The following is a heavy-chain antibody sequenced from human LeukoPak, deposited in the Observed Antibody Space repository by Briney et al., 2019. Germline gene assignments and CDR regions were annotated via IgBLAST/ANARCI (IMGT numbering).Heavy chain of an antibody. CDR3: AKDVNYGSGSYYDY. V-gene: IGHV3-9*01. D-gene: IGHD3-10*01. CDR1: GFTFSSFW. CDR2: ISWNSGSI. J-gene: IGHJ4*02. Sequence: GGSLRLSCAASGFTFSSFWMHWVRQAPGKGLVWVSGISWNSGSIGYADSVKGRFTISRDNAKNSLYLQMNSLRAEDTALYYCAKDVNYGSGSYYDYWGQGTLVTVSS.